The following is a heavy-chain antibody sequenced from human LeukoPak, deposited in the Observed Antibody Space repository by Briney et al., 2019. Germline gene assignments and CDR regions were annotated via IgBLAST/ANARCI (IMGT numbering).Heavy chain of an antibody. J-gene: IGHJ6*02. CDR1: GFNFSGYW. V-gene: IGHV3-74*01. D-gene: IGHD3-10*01. CDR2: INSYGST. CDR3: ARDRYYAMDV. Sequence: GGSLRLSCAASGFNFSGYWMHWVRHAPGKGLVWVSRINSYGSTPYADSVKGRFTISRDNAKNTLYLQLNSLRAEDTAVYYCARDRYYAMDVWGQGTTVTVSS.